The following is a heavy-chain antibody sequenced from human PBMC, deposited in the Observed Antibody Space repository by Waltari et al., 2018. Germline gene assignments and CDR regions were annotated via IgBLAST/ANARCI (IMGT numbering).Heavy chain of an antibody. CDR1: GGSISSSSYY. CDR2: IDYSGST. J-gene: IGHJ4*02. CDR3: ASSVRRELLTSHFDY. D-gene: IGHD1-26*01. Sequence: QLQLQESGPGLVKPSETLSLTCTVSGGSISSSSYYWGWIRQPPGKGLEWIGSIDYSGSTYYNPSLKSRVTISVDTSKNQFSLKLSSVTAADTAVYYCASSVRRELLTSHFDYWGQGTLVTVSS. V-gene: IGHV4-39*01.